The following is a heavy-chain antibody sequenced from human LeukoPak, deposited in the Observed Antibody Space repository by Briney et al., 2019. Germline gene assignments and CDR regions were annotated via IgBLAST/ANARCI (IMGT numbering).Heavy chain of an antibody. CDR1: GGSISTYY. J-gene: IGHJ4*02. Sequence: PSETLSLTCTVSGGSISTYYWSWIRQPPGKGLEWIAYLFYSASTDYNPSLESRVTISVDASKNQFSLKLRSVTAADTAVYYGAPVAVVRGVTYFDNWGQGTLVTVSS. CDR3: APVAVVRGVTYFDN. V-gene: IGHV4-59*01. D-gene: IGHD6-19*01. CDR2: LFYSAST.